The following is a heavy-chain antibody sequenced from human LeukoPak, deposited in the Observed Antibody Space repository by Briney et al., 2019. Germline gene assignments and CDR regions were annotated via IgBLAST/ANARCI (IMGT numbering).Heavy chain of an antibody. CDR1: GFTFTNYA. V-gene: IGHV3-23*01. Sequence: GGSLRLSCAASGFTFTNYAMSWVRQAPGKGLEWVSVISGNGGIAYYADSVKGRCTISRDTSKNTLYLQMNSLRAEDTAVYYCTKQSSNSAWYEAVDYWGQGTLVTVSS. CDR3: TKQSSNSAWYEAVDY. J-gene: IGHJ4*02. CDR2: ISGNGGIA. D-gene: IGHD6-19*01.